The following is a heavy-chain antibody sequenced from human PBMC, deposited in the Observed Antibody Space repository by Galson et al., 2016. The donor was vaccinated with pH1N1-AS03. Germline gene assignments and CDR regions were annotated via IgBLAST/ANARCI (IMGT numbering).Heavy chain of an antibody. V-gene: IGHV1-8*01. Sequence: SVKVSCKASGYTFTSYGINWVRQATGQGLEWMGWMNPNSGNTGYARKFQGRVTMTRNTSISTAYMELSSLRSEDTAVYYCASRCSSTSCLYYYYGMYVWGPGTLVTVS. D-gene: IGHD2-2*01. CDR2: MNPNSGNT. CDR3: ASRCSSTSCLYYYYGMYV. J-gene: IGHJ6*01. CDR1: GYTFTSYG.